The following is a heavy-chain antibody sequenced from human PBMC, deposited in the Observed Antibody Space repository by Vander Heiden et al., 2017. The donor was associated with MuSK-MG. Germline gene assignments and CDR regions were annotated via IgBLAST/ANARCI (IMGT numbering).Heavy chain of an antibody. CDR3: AREGITIFGVVDY. CDR2: ISSSSSYI. Sequence: EVQLVESGGGLVKPGGSLRLSGPASGSTFSSYSMNWVRQAPGKGLEWVSSISSSSSYIYYADSVKGRFTISRDNAKNSLYLQMNSLRAEDTAVYYCAREGITIFGVVDYWGQGTLVTVSS. D-gene: IGHD3-3*01. J-gene: IGHJ4*02. CDR1: GSTFSSYS. V-gene: IGHV3-21*01.